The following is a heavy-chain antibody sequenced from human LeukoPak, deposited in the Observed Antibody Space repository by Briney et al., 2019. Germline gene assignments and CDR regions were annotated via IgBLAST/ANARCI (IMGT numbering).Heavy chain of an antibody. Sequence: GGSLRLSCAASGFTFSNYAMSWVRQAPGKGLEWVSAITGSGGNTYYADSVKGRFTISRDNSKNTVFLQTNSLRAEDTAVYYCAKWGDYDVLTGYYVSDYWGQGTLVTVSS. CDR2: ITGSGGNT. CDR3: AKWGDYDVLTGYYVSDY. CDR1: GFTFSNYA. J-gene: IGHJ4*02. V-gene: IGHV3-23*01. D-gene: IGHD3-9*01.